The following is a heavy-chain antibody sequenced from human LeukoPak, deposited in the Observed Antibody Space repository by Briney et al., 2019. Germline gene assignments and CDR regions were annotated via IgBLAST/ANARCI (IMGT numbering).Heavy chain of an antibody. Sequence: SETLTLTCTVSGGSISSYYWSWIRQPPGKGLEWIGYIYYSGSTNYNPSLKSRVTISVDTSKNQFSLKLSFVTAADTAVYYCARQDDTTAGAQRNFYYYMDVWGRGTTVTVSS. J-gene: IGHJ6*03. CDR1: GGSISSYY. CDR3: ARQDDTTAGAQRNFYYYMDV. V-gene: IGHV4-59*01. D-gene: IGHD3-9*01. CDR2: IYYSGST.